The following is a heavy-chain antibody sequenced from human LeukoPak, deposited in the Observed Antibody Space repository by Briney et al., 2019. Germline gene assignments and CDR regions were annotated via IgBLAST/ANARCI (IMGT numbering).Heavy chain of an antibody. CDR1: GGSISSHY. J-gene: IGHJ4*02. V-gene: IGHV4-4*07. Sequence: SETLSLTCTVSGGSISSHYWSWIRQPAGKGLEWIGHIYTSGSTNYNPSLKSRVTMSVDTSKNQFSLKLSSVTAADTAVYYCAGDRGLWFGELLDYWGPGTLVTVSS. CDR3: AGDRGLWFGELLDY. CDR2: IYTSGST. D-gene: IGHD3-10*01.